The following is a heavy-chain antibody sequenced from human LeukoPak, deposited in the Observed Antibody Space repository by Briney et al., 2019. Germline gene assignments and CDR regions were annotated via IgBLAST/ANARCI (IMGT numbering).Heavy chain of an antibody. D-gene: IGHD4-17*01. CDR3: AREPTVTTPPYYYYYGMDV. J-gene: IGHJ6*02. CDR2: INPNSGGT. CDR1: GYTFTGYY. Sequence: ASVKVSCEASGYTFTGYYMHWVRQAPGQGLEWMGWINPNSGGTNYAQKFQGRVTMTRDTSISTAYMELSRLRSDDTAVYYCAREPTVTTPPYYYYYGMDVWGQGTTVTVSS. V-gene: IGHV1-2*02.